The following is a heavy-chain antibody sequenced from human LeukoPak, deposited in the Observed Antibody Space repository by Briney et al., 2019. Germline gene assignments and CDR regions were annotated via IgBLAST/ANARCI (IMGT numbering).Heavy chain of an antibody. CDR2: INPNSGGT. J-gene: IGHJ3*02. CDR3: ARDRIVVAATRWSHDAFDI. Sequence: ASVKVSCKASGYTFTGYYMHWVRQAPGQGLEWMGWINPNSGGTNYAQKFQGRVTMTRDTSISTAYMELSRLRSDDTAVYYCARDRIVVAATRWSHDAFDIWGQGTMVTVSS. V-gene: IGHV1-2*02. CDR1: GYTFTGYY. D-gene: IGHD2-15*01.